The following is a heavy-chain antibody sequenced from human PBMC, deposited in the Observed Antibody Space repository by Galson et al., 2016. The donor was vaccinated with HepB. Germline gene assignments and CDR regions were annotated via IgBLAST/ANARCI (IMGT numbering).Heavy chain of an antibody. CDR3: ARQQFAVAGAHTWFDT. J-gene: IGHJ5*02. CDR2: IYYSGST. CDR1: GGSISSSSYY. D-gene: IGHD6-19*01. V-gene: IGHV4-39*01. Sequence: SETLSLTCTVSGGSISSSSYYWGWIRQPPGKGLEWIGSIYYSGSTYYNPSLQSRVTISVDTSKNQFSLKMSSVTAADTAVYYCARQQFAVAGAHTWFDTWGQGTLVTVSS.